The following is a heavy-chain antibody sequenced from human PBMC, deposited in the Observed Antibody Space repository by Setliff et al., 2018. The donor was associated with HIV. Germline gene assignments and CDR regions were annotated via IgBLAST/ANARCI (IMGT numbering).Heavy chain of an antibody. Sequence: PSETLSLTCAVYGGSFSDSYYNWIRQPLGKGLEWIGEISHTGRANYNSSLKSRVTMSVDTSTSQISLTLSSLTAADTAVYYCARDQRLPGVQPPYWYFDLWGRGTLVTVSS. CDR2: ISHTGRA. CDR1: GGSFSDSY. V-gene: IGHV4-34*01. D-gene: IGHD7-27*01. CDR3: ARDQRLPGVQPPYWYFDL. J-gene: IGHJ2*01.